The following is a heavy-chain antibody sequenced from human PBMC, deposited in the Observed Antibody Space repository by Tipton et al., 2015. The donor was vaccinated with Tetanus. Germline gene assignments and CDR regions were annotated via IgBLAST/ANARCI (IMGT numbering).Heavy chain of an antibody. J-gene: IGHJ6*02. D-gene: IGHD3-22*01. CDR1: GYTFTGYY. CDR2: IDSNSGGT. CDR3: ARDRGDYIYYGMDV. Sequence: QVQLVQSGAEVKKPGASVKVSCKASGYTFTGYYIYWVRQAAGQGLEWMGWIDSNSGGTVYAQKFQGRVTMTRDTSISTAYMELRSLRSDDTAVYYCARDRGDYIYYGMDVWGPGTTVTVS. V-gene: IGHV1-2*02.